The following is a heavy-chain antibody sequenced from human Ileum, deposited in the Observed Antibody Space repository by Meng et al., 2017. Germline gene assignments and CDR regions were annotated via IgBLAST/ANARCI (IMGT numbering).Heavy chain of an antibody. CDR3: ARGHDYGDYASDY. Sequence: QVQLQQWGAGLLKPSATLSLTCAVYGGSFSGYYWSLIRQPPGKGLEWIGEINHSGSTNYNPSLKGRVTISVDTSKNQFSLKLSSVTAADTAVYYCARGHDYGDYASDYWGQGTLVTVSS. J-gene: IGHJ4*02. D-gene: IGHD4-17*01. CDR2: INHSGST. CDR1: GGSFSGYY. V-gene: IGHV4-34*01.